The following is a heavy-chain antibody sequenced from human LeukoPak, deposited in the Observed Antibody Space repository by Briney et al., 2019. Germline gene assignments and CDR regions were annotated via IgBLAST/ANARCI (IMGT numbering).Heavy chain of an antibody. D-gene: IGHD3-9*01. CDR2: INHSGST. CDR1: GGPFNGYY. CDR3: ARGGRGLRYFDWLLLTGNWFDP. V-gene: IGHV4-34*01. J-gene: IGHJ5*02. Sequence: SETLSLTCAVYGGPFNGYYWSWLRQPPGKGLEWIGEINHSGSTNYNPSLKSRVTISVDTSKNQFSLKLSSVTAADTAVYYCARGGRGLRYFDWLLLTGNWFDPWGQGTLVTVSS.